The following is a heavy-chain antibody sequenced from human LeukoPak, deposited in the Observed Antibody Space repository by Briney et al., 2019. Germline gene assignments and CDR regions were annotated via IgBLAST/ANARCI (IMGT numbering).Heavy chain of an antibody. CDR2: INHSGST. D-gene: IGHD3-10*01. V-gene: IGHV4-34*01. Sequence: SDTLSLTCAVYGVSFSGYYWRWLRQPPGKGLEWIGEINHSGSTNYNPSLKSRVTISVDTSKNQFSLKLSSVPAADPAVYYCASPRITMARSFDYWGQGTLVTVSS. CDR3: ASPRITMARSFDY. CDR1: GVSFSGYY. J-gene: IGHJ4*02.